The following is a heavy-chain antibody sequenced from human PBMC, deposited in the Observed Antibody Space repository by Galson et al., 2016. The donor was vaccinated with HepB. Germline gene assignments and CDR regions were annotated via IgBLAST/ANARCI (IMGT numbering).Heavy chain of an antibody. D-gene: IGHD6-25*01. CDR3: AKVRPPYSSDWYFDL. J-gene: IGHJ2*01. V-gene: IGHV3-23*01. Sequence: SLRLSCAGSEFMFTNYVTSWVRQAPGKGLEWVSGFSGLGDRTYYADSVKGRFTISRDYSKNMLYLQMNSVRAEDTAVYYCAKVRPPYSSDWYFDLWGRGTLVTVSS. CDR1: EFMFTNYV. CDR2: FSGLGDRT.